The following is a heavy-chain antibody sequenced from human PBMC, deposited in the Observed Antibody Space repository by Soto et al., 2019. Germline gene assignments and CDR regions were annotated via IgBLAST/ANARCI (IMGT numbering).Heavy chain of an antibody. CDR2: ISAYNGNT. D-gene: IGHD3-9*01. V-gene: IGHV1-18*01. J-gene: IGHJ6*02. CDR3: ARLQSVYNILTGYSSNYYYGMDV. Sequence: ASVKVSCKASGYTFTSYGISWVRQAPGQGLEWMGWISAYNGNTNYAQKLQGRVTMTTDTSTSTAYMELRSLRSDDTAVYYCARLQSVYNILTGYSSNYYYGMDVWGQGTTVTVSS. CDR1: GYTFTSYG.